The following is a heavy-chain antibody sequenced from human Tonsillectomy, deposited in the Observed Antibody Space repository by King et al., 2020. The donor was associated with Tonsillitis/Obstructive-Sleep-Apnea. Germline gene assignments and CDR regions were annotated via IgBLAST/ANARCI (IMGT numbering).Heavy chain of an antibody. D-gene: IGHD3-10*01. CDR2: ISSSSSYI. J-gene: IGHJ4*02. CDR3: ARDPHGSGFDY. CDR1: GFTFSSYS. Sequence: VQLVESGGGLVKPGGSLRLFCAASGFTFSSYSMNWVRQAPGKGPEWVSSISSSSSYIYYADSVKGRFTISRDNAKNSLYLQMNGLRAEDTAVYYCARDPHGSGFDYWGQGTLVTVSS. V-gene: IGHV3-21*01.